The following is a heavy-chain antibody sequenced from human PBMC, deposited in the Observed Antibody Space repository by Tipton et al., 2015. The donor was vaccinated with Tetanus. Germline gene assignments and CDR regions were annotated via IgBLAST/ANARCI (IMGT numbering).Heavy chain of an antibody. J-gene: IGHJ5*01. V-gene: IGHV3-30*18. D-gene: IGHD6-13*01. CDR1: GFTFSIYG. CDR3: AKDLRYLSSWHDS. Sequence: CAASGFTFSIYGMYLVRQAPGKGLEWVAFISYDGSTEYYAKSVKGRFTISRDNSKDTLYLQMNSLGPEDTAVYYCAKDLRYLSSWHDSWGQGALVTVSS. CDR2: ISYDGSTE.